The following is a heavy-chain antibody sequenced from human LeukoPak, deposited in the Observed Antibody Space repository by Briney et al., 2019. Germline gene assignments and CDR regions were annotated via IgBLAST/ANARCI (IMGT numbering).Heavy chain of an antibody. CDR3: ARASRDNDIPFRYNWFHP. J-gene: IGHJ5*02. CDR2: IYSGSST. D-gene: IGHD1-1*01. V-gene: IGHV3-53*05. CDR1: GFTVSSDY. Sequence: GGSLRLSCAASGFTVSSDYMSWVRQAPGKGLEWVSVIYSGSSTYYADSVKGRFTISRDKSKNTLYLQMNSLRAEDTAVYYCARASRDNDIPFRYNWFHPWGRGILVSVAS.